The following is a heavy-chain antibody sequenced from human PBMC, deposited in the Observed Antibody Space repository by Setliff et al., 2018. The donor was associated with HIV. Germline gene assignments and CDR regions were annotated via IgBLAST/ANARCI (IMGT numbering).Heavy chain of an antibody. D-gene: IGHD6-19*01. CDR3: ARETLGRYTSGWTSPPDF. V-gene: IGHV3-15*06. Sequence: GGSLRLSCAASGFTFRNAWMSWVRQAPGKGLEWVGRIKSKSDGGAVHYAAPVKGRFTISRDDSQDTLYLEMNSLKSEDTAVYYCARETLGRYTSGWTSPPDFWGQGTLVTVSS. CDR1: GFTFRNAW. J-gene: IGHJ4*02. CDR2: IKSKSDGGAV.